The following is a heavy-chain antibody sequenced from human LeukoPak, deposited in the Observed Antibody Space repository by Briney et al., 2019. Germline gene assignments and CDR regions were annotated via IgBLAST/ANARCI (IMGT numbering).Heavy chain of an antibody. CDR1: GFTFSSYG. CDR3: ANFYGGSSFGSS. V-gene: IGHV3-23*01. CDR2: ISGSGGST. D-gene: IGHD4-23*01. J-gene: IGHJ4*02. Sequence: GGSLRLSCEASGFTFSSYGMSWVRQAPGKGLEWVSAISGSGGSTYYADSVKGRFTISRDNSKKTLFLEMNSLRAEDTAKYHCANFYGGSSFGSSWGQGALVTVSS.